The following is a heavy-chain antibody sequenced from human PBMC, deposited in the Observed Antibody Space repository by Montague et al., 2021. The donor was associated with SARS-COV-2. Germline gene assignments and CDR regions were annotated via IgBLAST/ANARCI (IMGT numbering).Heavy chain of an antibody. CDR3: ARAVRVVVVTVPAFDI. CDR2: IYYSGST. V-gene: IGHV4-59*01. Sequence: SETLSLTCTVSGGSISSYYWSWIRQPPGKGLEWIGYIYYSGSTNYNPSPKSRVTISVDTSKNQFSLRLSSVTAADTAVYYCARAVRVVVVTVPAFDIWGQGTMVTVSS. CDR1: GGSISSYY. J-gene: IGHJ3*02. D-gene: IGHD2-21*02.